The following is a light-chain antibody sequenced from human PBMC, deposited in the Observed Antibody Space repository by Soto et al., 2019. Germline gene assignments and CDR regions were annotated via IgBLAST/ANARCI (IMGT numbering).Light chain of an antibody. Sequence: VLTQSPGTLSLSPGERASLSCRASQSVGNYLAWYQRKAGQAPRLLIYHISTRATGIPARFSGSGSGTEFTLTINSLQSEDFAVYYCQQHNQWPITFGQGTRLEI. CDR2: HIS. J-gene: IGKJ5*01. V-gene: IGKV3D-15*01. CDR3: QQHNQWPIT. CDR1: QSVGNY.